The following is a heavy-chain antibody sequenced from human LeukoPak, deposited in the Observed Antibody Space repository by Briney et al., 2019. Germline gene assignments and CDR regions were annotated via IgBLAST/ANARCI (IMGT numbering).Heavy chain of an antibody. J-gene: IGHJ3*02. V-gene: IGHV3-23*01. CDR3: ARVFGSYDFWSGYLTPPDAFDI. Sequence: GGPLRLSCAASGFTFSRYAMSWVRQAPGKGLEWVSTISGSGGSTYYADSVKGRFTISRDNSKNTLYLQMNSLRAEDTAVYYCARVFGSYDFWSGYLTPPDAFDIWGQGTMVTVSS. CDR2: ISGSGGST. CDR1: GFTFSRYA. D-gene: IGHD3-3*01.